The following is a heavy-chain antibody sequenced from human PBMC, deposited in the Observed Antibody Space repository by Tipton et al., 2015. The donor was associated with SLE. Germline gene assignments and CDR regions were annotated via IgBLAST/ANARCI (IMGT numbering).Heavy chain of an antibody. J-gene: IGHJ6*03. CDR2: INHSGST. Sequence: TLSLTCAVYGGSFSGYYWSWIRQPPGKGLEWIGEINHSGSTTYNPSLKSRITISVDTSKNQFSLSLNSVTAADTAVYYCARASSIAARYFYYYMDVWGKGTAVTVS. CDR3: ARASSIAARYFYYYMDV. D-gene: IGHD6-6*01. CDR1: GGSFSGYY. V-gene: IGHV4-34*09.